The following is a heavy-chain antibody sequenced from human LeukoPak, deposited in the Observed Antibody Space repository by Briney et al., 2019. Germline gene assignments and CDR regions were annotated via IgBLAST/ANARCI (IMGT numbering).Heavy chain of an antibody. CDR3: AGPTVLFDY. CDR2: IYYSGST. J-gene: IGHJ4*02. Sequence: PSETLSLTCTVSGGSISSSSYYWGWIRQPPGKGLEWIGSIYYSGSTYYNPSLKSRFTISVDTSKNQFSLKLSSVTAADTAVYYCAGPTVLFDYWGQGTLVTVSS. V-gene: IGHV4-39*01. CDR1: GGSISSSSYY. D-gene: IGHD4-17*01.